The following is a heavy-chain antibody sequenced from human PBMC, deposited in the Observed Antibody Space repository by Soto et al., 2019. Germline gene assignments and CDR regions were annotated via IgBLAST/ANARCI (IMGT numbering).Heavy chain of an antibody. V-gene: IGHV3-23*01. CDR1: GFTFSSCA. J-gene: IGHJ3*02. CDR3: AKVSSSWPNDAFDI. Sequence: EGSLILSWAASGFTFSSCAMSWVRQAPGKGLEWVSAISGSGGSTYYADSVKGRFTISRDNSKNTLYLQMNSLRAEDTAVYYCAKVSSSWPNDAFDIWGQGTMVTVSS. CDR2: ISGSGGST. D-gene: IGHD6-13*01.